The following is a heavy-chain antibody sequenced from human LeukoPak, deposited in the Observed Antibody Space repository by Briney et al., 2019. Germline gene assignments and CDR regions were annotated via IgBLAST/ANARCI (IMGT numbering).Heavy chain of an antibody. CDR2: INWNGGST. J-gene: IGHJ5*02. CDR3: ARPSGKYSSSSPFDP. CDR1: GFTFDDYA. V-gene: IGHV3-20*04. D-gene: IGHD6-6*01. Sequence: PGGSLRLSCAASGFTFDDYAMSWVRQAPGKGLEWVSGINWNGGSTGYADSVKGRFTISRDNAKNSLYLQMNSLRAEDTALYYCARPSGKYSSSSPFDPWGQGTLVTVSS.